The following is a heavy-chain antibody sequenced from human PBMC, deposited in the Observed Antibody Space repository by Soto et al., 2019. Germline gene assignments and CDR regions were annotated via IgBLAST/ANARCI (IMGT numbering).Heavy chain of an antibody. CDR2: INHSGST. CDR3: ARDKITGLFDY. V-gene: IGHV4-59*12. Sequence: PSETLSLTCTVSGGSISSYYWSWIRQPPEKGLEWIGYINHSGSTNYNPSLKSRVTISVDTSKNQFSLKLTSVTAADTAVYYCARDKITGLFDYWGQGTLVTVSS. CDR1: GGSISSYY. D-gene: IGHD2-8*02. J-gene: IGHJ4*02.